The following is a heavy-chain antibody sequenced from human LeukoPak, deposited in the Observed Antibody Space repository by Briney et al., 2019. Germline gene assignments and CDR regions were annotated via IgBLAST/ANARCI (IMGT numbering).Heavy chain of an antibody. CDR2: ISWNSGSI. Sequence: PGGSLRLSCAASGFTFDDYAMHWVRQAPGKGLEWVSDISWNSGSIGYADSVKGRFTISRDNAKNSLYLQMNSLRAEDTALYYCAKGRSNTYYDFWSGYYGWFDPWGQGTLVTVSS. D-gene: IGHD3-3*01. J-gene: IGHJ5*02. V-gene: IGHV3-9*01. CDR1: GFTFDDYA. CDR3: AKGRSNTYYDFWSGYYGWFDP.